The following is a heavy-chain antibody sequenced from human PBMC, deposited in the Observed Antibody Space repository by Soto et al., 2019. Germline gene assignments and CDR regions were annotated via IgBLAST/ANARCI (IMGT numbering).Heavy chain of an antibody. D-gene: IGHD3-16*02. Sequence: GASVEVSCKASGFTFTSSAVQWVRQARGQRLEWIGWIVVGTGNTNYAQKFQERVTITRDMSTSTAYMELSSLRSEDTAVYYCAADYDYVWGSYRYGHWGQGTLVTVSS. J-gene: IGHJ4*02. CDR2: IVVGTGNT. CDR3: AADYDYVWGSYRYGH. V-gene: IGHV1-58*01. CDR1: GFTFTSSA.